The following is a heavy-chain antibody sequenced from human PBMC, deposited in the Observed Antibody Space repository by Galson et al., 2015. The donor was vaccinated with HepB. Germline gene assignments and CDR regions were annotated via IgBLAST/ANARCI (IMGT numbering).Heavy chain of an antibody. V-gene: IGHV3-53*05. J-gene: IGHJ6*02. CDR2: IYSGGST. D-gene: IGHD3-3*01. Sequence: SLRLSCAASGFTVSSNYMSWVRQAPGKGLECVSVIYSGGSTYYADSVKGRFTISRDNSKNTLYLQMNSLRAEDTAVYYCARALGMIQDFWGTSYPGYGMDVWGQGTTVTVSS. CDR3: ARALGMIQDFWGTSYPGYGMDV. CDR1: GFTVSSNY.